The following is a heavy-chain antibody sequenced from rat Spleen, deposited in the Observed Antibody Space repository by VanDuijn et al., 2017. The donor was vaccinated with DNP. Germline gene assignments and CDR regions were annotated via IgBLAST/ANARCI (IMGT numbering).Heavy chain of an antibody. CDR1: GFNFNDYW. CDR3: TRQSARYGLWGYFDY. V-gene: IGHV4-2*01. Sequence: EVQLVESGGGLVQPGGSLKLSCAASGFNFNDYWMDWVRQAPGKGLEWIGEIKKDGSTVNYSPSLKDKFTISRDNAQNTLYLQMDSLRSEDTATYYCTRQSARYGLWGYFDYWGQGVMVTVSS. CDR2: IKKDGSTV. J-gene: IGHJ2*01. D-gene: IGHD1-6*01.